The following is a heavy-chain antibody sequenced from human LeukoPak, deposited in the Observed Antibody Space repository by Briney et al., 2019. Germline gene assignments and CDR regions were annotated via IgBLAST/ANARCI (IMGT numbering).Heavy chain of an antibody. CDR2: IYYSGST. Sequence: SETLTLTCTVSGGFMSSSSYYWGWIRQPPGKGLEWIGSIYYSGSTYYNPSLKSRVTISVDASKNQFSLKLSSVTAADTAVYYCARVMVRGIIIPLHFDPWGQGTLVTVSS. V-gene: IGHV4-39*07. J-gene: IGHJ5*02. CDR1: GGFMSSSSYY. D-gene: IGHD3-10*01. CDR3: ARVMVRGIIIPLHFDP.